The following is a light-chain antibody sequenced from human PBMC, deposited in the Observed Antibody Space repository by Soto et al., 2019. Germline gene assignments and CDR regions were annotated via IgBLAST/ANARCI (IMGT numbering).Light chain of an antibody. CDR2: LEGSGSY. CDR3: ETWDSNTRV. J-gene: IGLJ3*02. Sequence: QPVLTQSSSASASLGSSVKLTCTLSSVHSSYIIAWHQQQPGKAPRYLMKLEGSGSYNKGSGVPDRFSGSSSGADRYLTISNLQFEDEADYYCETWDSNTRVFGGGTQLTVL. CDR1: SVHSSYI. V-gene: IGLV4-60*02.